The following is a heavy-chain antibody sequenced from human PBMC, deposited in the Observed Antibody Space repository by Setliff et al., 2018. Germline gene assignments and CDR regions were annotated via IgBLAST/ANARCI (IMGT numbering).Heavy chain of an antibody. CDR2: ISPDSIHI. CDR3: ARSPANGGHDAFDI. CDR1: GFSFRTFS. D-gene: IGHD6-25*01. J-gene: IGHJ3*02. V-gene: IGHV3-21*01. Sequence: GGSLRLSCAASGFSFRTFSMHWVSQAPGKGLEWVSSISPDSIHIYYADSVTGRFTISRDNARYSLYLHMNSLGAEDTAVYYCARSPANGGHDAFDIWGQGTMVTVSS.